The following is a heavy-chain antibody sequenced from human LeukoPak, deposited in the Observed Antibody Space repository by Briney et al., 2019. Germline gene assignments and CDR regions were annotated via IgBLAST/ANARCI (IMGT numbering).Heavy chain of an antibody. Sequence: PGRSLRLSCAASGFTFSSYAMHWVRQAPGKGLEWVAVISYDGSNKYYADSVKGRFTISRDNSKNTLYLQMNSLRAEDTAVYYCARAGDGGAFDIWGQGTMVTVSS. J-gene: IGHJ3*02. D-gene: IGHD3-10*01. V-gene: IGHV3-30*14. CDR1: GFTFSSYA. CDR2: ISYDGSNK. CDR3: ARAGDGGAFDI.